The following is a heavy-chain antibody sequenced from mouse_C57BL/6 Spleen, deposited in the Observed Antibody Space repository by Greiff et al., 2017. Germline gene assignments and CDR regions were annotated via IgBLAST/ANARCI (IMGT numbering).Heavy chain of an antibody. Sequence: VQLQQSGAELVRPGTSVKVSCKASGYAFTNYLIEWVKQRPGQGLEWIGVINPGSGGTNYNEKFKGKATLTADKSSSTAYMQLSSLTSEDSAVYFCARSYCGSSEAMDYWGQGTSVTVSS. V-gene: IGHV1-54*01. CDR3: ARSYCGSSEAMDY. CDR1: GYAFTNYL. J-gene: IGHJ4*01. CDR2: INPGSGGT. D-gene: IGHD1-1*01.